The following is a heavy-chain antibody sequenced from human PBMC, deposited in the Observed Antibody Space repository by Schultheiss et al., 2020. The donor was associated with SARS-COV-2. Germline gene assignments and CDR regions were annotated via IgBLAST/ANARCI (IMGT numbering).Heavy chain of an antibody. CDR3: ARVGRDCSHGVCYNAEYFQY. J-gene: IGHJ1*01. V-gene: IGHV3-23*01. D-gene: IGHD2-8*01. Sequence: GGSLRLSCAASGFPFDDYGMSWVRQTPGKGLEWVSVVGGDGGRTYYADSVKGRFTISRDNSKNTLYLQMNSLRAEDTAVYYCARVGRDCSHGVCYNAEYFQYWGQGTLVTVSS. CDR2: VGGDGGRT. CDR1: GFPFDDYG.